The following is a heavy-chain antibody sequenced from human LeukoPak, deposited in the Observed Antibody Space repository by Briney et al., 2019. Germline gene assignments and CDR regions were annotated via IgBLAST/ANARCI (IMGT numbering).Heavy chain of an antibody. Sequence: GGSLRLSCAASGFTFNTYWMTWVRQAPGKGLEWVADIRQDGGEKYYVDSVKGRFTISRDNAKNSLYLQMNSLRAEDTALYYRARRIHGDMAGSFFDYWGQGTLVTVSS. D-gene: IGHD5-24*01. J-gene: IGHJ4*02. CDR1: GFTFNTYW. CDR3: ARRIHGDMAGSFFDY. CDR2: IRQDGGEK. V-gene: IGHV3-7*01.